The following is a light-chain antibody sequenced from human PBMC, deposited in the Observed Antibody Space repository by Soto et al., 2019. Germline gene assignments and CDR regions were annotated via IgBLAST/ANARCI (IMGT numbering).Light chain of an antibody. CDR2: SVS. J-gene: IGLJ3*02. CDR3: SSYTNSITHV. V-gene: IGLV2-14*03. CDR1: SSDVGGYDY. Sequence: QSALTQPASVSGSPGQSITISCTGTSSDVGGYDYVSWYQQHPGKAPKLMIYSVSNRPSGVSNRFSGSKSGNTASLTISGLQAEDEADYYCSSYTNSITHVFGGGTQLTVL.